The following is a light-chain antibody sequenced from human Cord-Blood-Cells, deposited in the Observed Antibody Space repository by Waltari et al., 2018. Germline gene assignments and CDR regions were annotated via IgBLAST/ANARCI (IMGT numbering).Light chain of an antibody. V-gene: IGLV2-14*01. CDR3: SSDTSSSTV. CDR1: SSDAGGYNS. Sequence: QSALTQPASVSGSPGQAITISCTGTSSDAGGYNSVSWYQQHPGKPPKPIIYDVSNRPSGVSNRFSGSKSGNTASLTISGLQAEDEADYYCSSDTSSSTVFGGGTKLTVL. J-gene: IGLJ2*01. CDR2: DVS.